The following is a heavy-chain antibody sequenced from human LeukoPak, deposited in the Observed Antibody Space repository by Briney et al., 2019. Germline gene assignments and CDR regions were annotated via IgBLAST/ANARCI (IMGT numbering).Heavy chain of an antibody. CDR1: GFTFSIYD. D-gene: IGHD3-16*01. J-gene: IGHJ4*02. CDR3: ARGGN. Sequence: GGSLRLSCAPSGFTFSIYDMNWVRDAPGEGVEGGSYISSRGSTIYYADSVKGRFPISRESAKISLYLKINTVRPEDTAVFYCARGGNWGQGTLVTVSS. CDR2: ISSRGSTI. V-gene: IGHV3-48*03.